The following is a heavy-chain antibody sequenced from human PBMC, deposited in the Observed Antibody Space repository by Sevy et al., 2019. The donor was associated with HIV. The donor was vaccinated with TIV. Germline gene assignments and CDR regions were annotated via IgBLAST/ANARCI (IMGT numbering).Heavy chain of an antibody. CDR3: ARLWGYYYGSGSYPDY. V-gene: IGHV3-7*01. CDR2: IKQDGSEK. J-gene: IGHJ4*02. CDR1: GFTFSSYW. Sequence: GGSLRLSCAASGFTFSSYWMSWVRQAPGKGLEWVANIKQDGSEKYYVDSVKGRFTISRDNAKNSLYLQMNSLRAEDTAVYYCARLWGYYYGSGSYPDYWGQGTLVTVSS. D-gene: IGHD3-10*01.